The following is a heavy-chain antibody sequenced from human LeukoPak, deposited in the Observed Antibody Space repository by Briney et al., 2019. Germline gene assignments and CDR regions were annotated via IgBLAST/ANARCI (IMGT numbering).Heavy chain of an antibody. CDR3: ARDAEYYDSSGYWGLNYFDY. D-gene: IGHD3-22*01. CDR1: GFTFSSYA. CDR2: ISGSGGST. V-gene: IGHV3-23*01. J-gene: IGHJ4*02. Sequence: PGGSLRLSCAASGFTFSSYAMSWVRQAPGKGLEWVSAISGSGGSTYYADSVKGRFNISRDNSKNTLYLQMNSLRAEDTAVYYCARDAEYYDSSGYWGLNYFDYWGQGTLVTVSS.